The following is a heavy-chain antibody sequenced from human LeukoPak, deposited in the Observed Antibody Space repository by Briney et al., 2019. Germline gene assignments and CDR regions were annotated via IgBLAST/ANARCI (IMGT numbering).Heavy chain of an antibody. Sequence: ASVKVSCKASGYTFTSYYMHWVRQAPGQGLEWMGIINPSGGSTSYAQKFQGRVTMTRDMSTSTVYMELSSLRSEDTAVYYCARAGPGYCSGGSCETDYWGQGTLVTISS. CDR3: ARAGPGYCSGGSCETDY. CDR1: GYTFTSYY. V-gene: IGHV1-46*01. D-gene: IGHD2-15*01. J-gene: IGHJ4*02. CDR2: INPSGGST.